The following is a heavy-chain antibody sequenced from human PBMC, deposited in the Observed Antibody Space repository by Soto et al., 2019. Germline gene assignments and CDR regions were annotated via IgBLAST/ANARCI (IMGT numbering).Heavy chain of an antibody. V-gene: IGHV4-34*01. CDR1: GGSFSGYY. Sequence: SETLSLTCAVYGGSFSGYYWSWIRPPPGKGLEWIGEINHSGSTNYNPALKSRVTISVDTSKNQFSLKLSSVTAADTAVYYCARGEATVTLFDYWGQGTLVTVSS. CDR2: INHSGST. CDR3: ARGEATVTLFDY. J-gene: IGHJ4*02. D-gene: IGHD4-17*01.